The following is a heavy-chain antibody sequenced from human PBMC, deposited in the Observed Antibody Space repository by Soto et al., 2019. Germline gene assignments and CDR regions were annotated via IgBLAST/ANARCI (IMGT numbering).Heavy chain of an antibody. CDR3: ARDRQQWLDTRGRWFDP. D-gene: IGHD6-19*01. CDR1: GYTFTSYA. V-gene: IGHV1-3*01. CDR2: INAGNGNT. J-gene: IGHJ5*02. Sequence: GASVKVSCKASGYTFTSYAMHWVRQAPGQRLEWMGWINAGNGNTKYSQKFQGRVTITRDTSASTAYMELSSLRSEDTAVYYCARDRQQWLDTRGRWFDPPGQAIRVTVAS.